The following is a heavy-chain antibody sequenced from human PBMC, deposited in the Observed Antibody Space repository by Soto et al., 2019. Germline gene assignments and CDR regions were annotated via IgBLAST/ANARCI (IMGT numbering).Heavy chain of an antibody. D-gene: IGHD6-19*01. Sequence: QLQLQESGPALVKPSETLSLTCTVSGGSISSSTYYWAWIRQPPGKGLEWIGNIYYSGSTYYNPSLKSRITIYIDTSKKQCSLKLYSVTAADTAVFYCARHGRGWHTPYYYYGMDVWGQGTTVTVSS. V-gene: IGHV4-39*01. J-gene: IGHJ6*02. CDR1: GGSISSSTYY. CDR2: IYYSGST. CDR3: ARHGRGWHTPYYYYGMDV.